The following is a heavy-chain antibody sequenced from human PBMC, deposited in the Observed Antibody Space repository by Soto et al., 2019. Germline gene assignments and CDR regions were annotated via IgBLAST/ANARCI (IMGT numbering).Heavy chain of an antibody. CDR2: IIPRFGTA. CDR3: ARNHGSLLPAATGGYFYYGLDV. V-gene: IGHV1-69*01. J-gene: IGHJ6*02. Sequence: QVQLVQSGAEVKKPGSSVKVSCKDSGGTFSSYALSWVRQAPGQGLEWMGGIIPRFGTANYAQKLQGRVTITAEESTSTGYMELSSMRAEDTAVYYCARNHGSLLPAATGGYFYYGLDVWGQGTTVIVSS. D-gene: IGHD2-2*01. CDR1: GGTFSSYA.